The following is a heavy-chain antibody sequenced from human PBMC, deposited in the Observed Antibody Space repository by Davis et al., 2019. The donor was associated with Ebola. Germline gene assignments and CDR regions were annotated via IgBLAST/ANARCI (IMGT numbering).Heavy chain of an antibody. CDR2: IYYSESS. CDR1: GGSISSSY. Sequence: SETLSLTCTVSGGSISSSYWSWIRQPPGKGLEWIGYIYYSESSNYNPSLKSRVTISVDTSKNHFSLELRSVNAAATAVDYCARGSRWLVTGTYYYYGMDVWGQGTTVTVSS. CDR3: ARGSRWLVTGTYYYYGMDV. J-gene: IGHJ6*02. D-gene: IGHD1-14*01. V-gene: IGHV4-59*01.